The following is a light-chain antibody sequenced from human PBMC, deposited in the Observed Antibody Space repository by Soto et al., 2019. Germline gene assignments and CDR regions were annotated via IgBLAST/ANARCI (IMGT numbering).Light chain of an antibody. J-gene: IGKJ1*01. CDR1: QGIGDT. CDR2: DTS. CDR3: QQYGSSRWT. V-gene: IGKV3-20*01. Sequence: EFEMSQSPPTLSVSPGEGATLSCRASQGIGDTLAWYQHKPGQTPRLLIYDTSTRATGVPTRFSGSGSGTDFTLTISRLEPEDFAVYYCQQYGSSRWTFGQGTKVDIK.